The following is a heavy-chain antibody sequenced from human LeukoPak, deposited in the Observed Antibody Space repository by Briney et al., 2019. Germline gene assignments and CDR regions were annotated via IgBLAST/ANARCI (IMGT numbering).Heavy chain of an antibody. CDR1: GYTFTSYG. D-gene: IGHD4-17*01. J-gene: IGHJ4*02. CDR2: ISSNDGNT. Sequence: GASVKVSCKASGYTFTSYGISWVRQAPGQGLEWMGWISSNDGNTYYVQNFQGRVTMTTDTSTSTAYMELRSLRSDDTAVYYCARVSYGDYPFDYWGQGTLVTVSS. V-gene: IGHV1-18*01. CDR3: ARVSYGDYPFDY.